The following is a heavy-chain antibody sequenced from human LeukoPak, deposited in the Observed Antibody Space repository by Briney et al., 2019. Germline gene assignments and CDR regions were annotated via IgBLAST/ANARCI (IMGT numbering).Heavy chain of an antibody. D-gene: IGHD4-17*01. CDR1: GYTLTELS. V-gene: IGHV1-24*01. Sequence: ASVEVSCKVSGYTLTELSMHWVRQAPGKGLEWMGGFDPEDGETIYAQKFQGRVTMTEDTSTDAAYMELSSLRSEDTAVYYCATDQYGDYKAFFDIWGQGTMVTVSS. J-gene: IGHJ3*02. CDR2: FDPEDGET. CDR3: ATDQYGDYKAFFDI.